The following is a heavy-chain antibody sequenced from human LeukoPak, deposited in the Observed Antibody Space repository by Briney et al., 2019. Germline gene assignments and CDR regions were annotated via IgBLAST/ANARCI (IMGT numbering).Heavy chain of an antibody. CDR2: IRDNGSTR. Sequence: SGGSLRLSCAASGFSFSRYGLHWVRQAPGKGLEWMAFIRDNGSTRYYADSVKGRFTVSRDNSKNTLYLRMDSLRTEDTAVYFCAKVPHSWGLFDSWGQGTLVTVSS. CDR3: AKVPHSWGLFDS. J-gene: IGHJ4*02. V-gene: IGHV3-30*02. D-gene: IGHD3-16*01. CDR1: GFSFSRYG.